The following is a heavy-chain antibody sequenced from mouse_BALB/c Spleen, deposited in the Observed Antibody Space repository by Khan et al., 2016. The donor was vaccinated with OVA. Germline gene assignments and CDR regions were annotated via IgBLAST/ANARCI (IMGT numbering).Heavy chain of an antibody. CDR3: TRFITTTTGDYYAMDY. CDR2: ISSGGTYT. D-gene: IGHD1-2*01. Sequence: EVELVESGGDLVNHGGSLKLSCAASGFIFSSYGMSWVRQTPDKRLEWVATISSGGTYTYYPDSVKGRFTISRDNAKNTLSLQMSSLKSEDTAMYYCTRFITTTTGDYYAMDYWGQGTSVTVSS. V-gene: IGHV5-6*01. J-gene: IGHJ4*01. CDR1: GFIFSSYG.